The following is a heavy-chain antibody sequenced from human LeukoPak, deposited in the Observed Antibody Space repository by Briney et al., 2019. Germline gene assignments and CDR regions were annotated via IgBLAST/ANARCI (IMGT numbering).Heavy chain of an antibody. CDR3: AKDLAGATIAARTYFDY. Sequence: GGSLRLSCAASGFTFSSYAMSWVRQAPGKGLEWVSGISGSGGSTYYADSVKGRFTISRDNSKNTLYLQMNSLRAEDTAVYYCAKDLAGATIAARTYFDYWGQGTLVTVSS. CDR1: GFTFSSYA. J-gene: IGHJ4*02. CDR2: ISGSGGST. D-gene: IGHD6-6*01. V-gene: IGHV3-23*01.